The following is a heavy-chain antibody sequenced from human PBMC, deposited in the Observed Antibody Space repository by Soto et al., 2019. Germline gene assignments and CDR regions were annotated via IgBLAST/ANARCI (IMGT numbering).Heavy chain of an antibody. D-gene: IGHD3-22*01. CDR2: IYYSGST. CDR1: GGSVSSGSYY. CDR3: ARDDRSGTLGTGGYYGMDV. J-gene: IGHJ6*02. Sequence: QVQLQESGPGLVKPSETLSLTCTVSGGSVSSGSYYWSWIRQPPGKGLEWIGYIYYSGSTNYNPSLNSRVTIAVDTSKTQFSLKLSSVTAADTAVYYCARDDRSGTLGTGGYYGMDVWGQGTTVTVSS. V-gene: IGHV4-61*01.